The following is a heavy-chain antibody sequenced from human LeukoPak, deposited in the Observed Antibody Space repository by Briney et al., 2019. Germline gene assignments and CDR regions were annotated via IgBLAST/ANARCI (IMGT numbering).Heavy chain of an antibody. CDR3: AREVVVVAPSRSWFNP. V-gene: IGHV1-46*01. CDR2: INPSGGST. Sequence: ASVKVSCKASGYTFTSYYMHWVRQAPGQGLEWMGIINPSGGSTSYAQKFQGRVTMTRDTSTSTVYMELSSLRSEDTAVYYCAREVVVVAPSRSWFNPWGQGTLVTVSS. CDR1: GYTFTSYY. D-gene: IGHD2-15*01. J-gene: IGHJ5*02.